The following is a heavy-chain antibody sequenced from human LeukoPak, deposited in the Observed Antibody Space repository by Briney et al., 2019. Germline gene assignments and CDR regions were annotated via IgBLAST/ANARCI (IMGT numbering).Heavy chain of an antibody. V-gene: IGHV1-18*01. D-gene: IGHD6-13*01. CDR3: ARVQQQLVLRYFDY. J-gene: IGHJ4*02. CDR2: ISAYNGNT. CDR1: GYTFTSYG. Sequence: ASVTVSCKASGYTFTSYGISWVRQAPGQGREWMGWISAYNGNTNYAQKLQGRVTMTTDTSTSTAYMELRSLRSDDTAVYYCARVQQQLVLRYFDYWGQGTLVTVSS.